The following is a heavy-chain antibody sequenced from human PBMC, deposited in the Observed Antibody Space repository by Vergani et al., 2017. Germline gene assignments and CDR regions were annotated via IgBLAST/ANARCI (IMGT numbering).Heavy chain of an antibody. Sequence: EVQLVESGGGLVKPGGSLRLSCAASGFTFSSYSMNWVRQAPGKGLEWVSSISSSSSYIYYADSVKGRFTISRDNAKNSLYLQMNSLRAEDTAVYYCARERTYYDISQTRNWFDPWGQGTLVTVSS. V-gene: IGHV3-21*04. CDR3: ARERTYYDISQTRNWFDP. CDR1: GFTFSSYS. D-gene: IGHD3-9*01. CDR2: ISSSSSYI. J-gene: IGHJ5*02.